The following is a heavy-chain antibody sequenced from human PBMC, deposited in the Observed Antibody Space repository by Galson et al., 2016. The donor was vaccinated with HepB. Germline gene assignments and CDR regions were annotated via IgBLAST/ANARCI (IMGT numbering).Heavy chain of an antibody. CDR1: GFSFTHHA. Sequence: SLRLSCAASGFSFTHHALHWVRQAPGEGLEWLALISHDGGTEYYADSVKGRFTISRDNSKNTLYLQMNSLSVEDTAVYYCANGLSGYSGYDLDDLDYYYYMDVWGKGTTVTVSS. J-gene: IGHJ6*03. V-gene: IGHV3-30-3*01. CDR3: ANGLSGYSGYDLDDLDYYYYMDV. CDR2: ISHDGGTE. D-gene: IGHD5-12*01.